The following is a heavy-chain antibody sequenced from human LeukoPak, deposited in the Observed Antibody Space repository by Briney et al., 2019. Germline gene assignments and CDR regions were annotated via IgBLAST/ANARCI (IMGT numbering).Heavy chain of an antibody. CDR3: ARGGNEVVADAEYFQH. J-gene: IGHJ1*01. D-gene: IGHD3-22*01. Sequence: GASVKVSCKASGYTFTGYYMHWVRQAPGQGLEWMGWINPNSGGTNYAQKFQGRVTMTRDASISTAYMELSSLRSADTAVYYCARGGNEVVADAEYFQHWGQGTLVTVSS. V-gene: IGHV1-2*02. CDR2: INPNSGGT. CDR1: GYTFTGYY.